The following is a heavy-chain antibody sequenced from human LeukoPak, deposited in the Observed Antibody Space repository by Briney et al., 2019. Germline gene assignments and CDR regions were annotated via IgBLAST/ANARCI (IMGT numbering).Heavy chain of an antibody. V-gene: IGHV3-73*01. CDR2: IRSKANSYAT. J-gene: IGHJ4*02. CDR1: GFTFSGSA. D-gene: IGHD6-13*01. Sequence: GGSLRLSCAASGFTFSGSAMHWVRQASGKGLEWVGRIRSKANSYATAYAASVKGRFTISRDDSKNTTYLQMNSLKTEDTAVYYCTRLAAAGPLFDYWGQGTLVTVSS. CDR3: TRLAAAGPLFDY.